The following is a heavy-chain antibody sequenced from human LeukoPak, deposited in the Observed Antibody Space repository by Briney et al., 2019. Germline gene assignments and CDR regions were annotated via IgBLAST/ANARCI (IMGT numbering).Heavy chain of an antibody. CDR2: IYYSGST. CDR3: ARGEGWDAFDI. D-gene: IGHD1-26*01. V-gene: IGHV4-59*08. Sequence: SETLSLTCTVSGGSISSYYWSWIRQPPGKGLEWIGYIYYSGSTNYDPSLKSRVTISADTSKNQLSLKLSSVTAADTAVYYCARGEGWDAFDIWGQGTMVTVSS. J-gene: IGHJ3*02. CDR1: GGSISSYY.